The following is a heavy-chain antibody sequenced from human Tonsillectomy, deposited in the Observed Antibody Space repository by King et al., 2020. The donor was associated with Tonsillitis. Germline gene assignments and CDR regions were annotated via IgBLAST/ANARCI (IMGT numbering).Heavy chain of an antibody. J-gene: IGHJ3*02. Sequence: VQLVESGGGVVQPGRSLRLSCAASGFIFSSYAMHWVRRAPGKGLEWVAVISYDGSNKYYADSVKGRFTISRDNSKNTLYLQVNSLRPEDTAVYYCARDRGDTYYYDTGPDAFDIWGQGTMVTVSS. D-gene: IGHD3-22*01. V-gene: IGHV3-30*04. CDR1: GFIFSSYA. CDR2: ISYDGSNK. CDR3: ARDRGDTYYYDTGPDAFDI.